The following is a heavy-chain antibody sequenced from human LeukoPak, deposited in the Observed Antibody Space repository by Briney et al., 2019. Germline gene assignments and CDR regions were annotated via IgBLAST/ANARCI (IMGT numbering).Heavy chain of an antibody. CDR2: IRSKAYGGTT. CDR3: TTISSGWYD. J-gene: IGHJ4*02. D-gene: IGHD6-19*01. CDR1: GFTFGDCA. Sequence: GRSLRLSCTASGFTFGDCAMSWVRQALGKGLEWVGFIRSKAYGGTTEYAASVKGRFTISRDDSKSIAYLQMNSLKTEDTAVYYCTTISSGWYDWGQGTLVTVSS. V-gene: IGHV3-49*04.